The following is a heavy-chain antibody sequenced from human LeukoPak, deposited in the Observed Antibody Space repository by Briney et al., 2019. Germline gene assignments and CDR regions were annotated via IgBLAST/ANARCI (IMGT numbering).Heavy chain of an antibody. J-gene: IGHJ4*02. Sequence: PGGSLRLSCAASGFTVSSSYMSWVRQAPGKGLEWVSIIYSDGTTYHADSVKGRFTISRDNSKNTLYLQMHSLRAEDTALYYCARDPVGITDGEDGYWGQGTLVTVSS. V-gene: IGHV3-53*01. CDR1: GFTVSSSY. CDR3: ARDPVGITDGEDGY. D-gene: IGHD1-26*01. CDR2: IYSDGTT.